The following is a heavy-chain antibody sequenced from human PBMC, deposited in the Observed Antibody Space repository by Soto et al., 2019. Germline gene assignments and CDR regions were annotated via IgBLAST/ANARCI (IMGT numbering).Heavy chain of an antibody. Sequence: SETLSLTCTVSGGSISSYYWSWIRQPPGKGLEWIGYIYYSGGTNYNPSLKSRVTISVETSKNQFSLKLSSVTAADTAVYYCARRYGYYFDYWGQGTLVTVSS. D-gene: IGHD4-17*01. CDR1: GGSISSYY. CDR2: IYYSGGT. CDR3: ARRYGYYFDY. J-gene: IGHJ4*02. V-gene: IGHV4-59*08.